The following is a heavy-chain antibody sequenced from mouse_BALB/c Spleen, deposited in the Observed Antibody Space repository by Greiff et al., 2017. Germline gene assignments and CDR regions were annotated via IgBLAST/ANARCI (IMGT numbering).Heavy chain of an antibody. D-gene: IGHD2-3*01. CDR2: ISSGGST. V-gene: IGHV5-6-5*01. CDR1: GFTFSSYA. Sequence: EVMLVESGGGLVKPGGSLKLSCAASGFTFSSYAMSWVRQTPEKRLEWVASISSGGSTYYPDSVKGRFTISRDNARNILYLQMSSLRSEDTAMYYCARGLDGYPWFAYWGQGTLVTVSA. CDR3: ARGLDGYPWFAY. J-gene: IGHJ3*01.